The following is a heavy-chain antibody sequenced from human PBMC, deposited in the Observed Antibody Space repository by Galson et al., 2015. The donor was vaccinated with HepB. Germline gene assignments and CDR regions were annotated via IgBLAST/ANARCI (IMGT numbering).Heavy chain of an antibody. CDR2: IHVGNT. D-gene: IGHD3/OR15-3a*01. J-gene: IGHJ5*02. CDR1: GYSIANGYY. V-gene: IGHV4-38-2*02. Sequence: LSLTCSVSGYSIANGYYWGWVRQPPGKGLEWIGSIHVGNTYYNPSLYSRVTISIDTSKNQFSLKLTSVTAADTAVYFCARGPAALLDSGGWSLHWFDPWGQGALVTVSS. CDR3: ARGPAALLDSGGWSLHWFDP.